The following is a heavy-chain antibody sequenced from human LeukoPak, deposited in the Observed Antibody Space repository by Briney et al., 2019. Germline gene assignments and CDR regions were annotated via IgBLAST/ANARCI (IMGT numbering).Heavy chain of an antibody. V-gene: IGHV3-21*01. CDR3: ARGALNIPGEHGAFDY. CDR1: GFTFSSYS. J-gene: IGHJ4*02. CDR2: ISTSSSYI. D-gene: IGHD1-14*01. Sequence: PGGSLRLSCAASGFTFSSYSMNWVRQAPGKGLEWVSSISTSSSYIHYADSVKGRFTISRDNAKNSLYLQMNSLRAEDTAVYYCARGALNIPGEHGAFDYWGQGTLVTVSS.